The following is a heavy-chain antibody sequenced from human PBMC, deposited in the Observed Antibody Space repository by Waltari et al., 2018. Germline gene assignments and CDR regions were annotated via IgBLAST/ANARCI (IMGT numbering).Heavy chain of an antibody. Sequence: EVQLVESGGGLVQPGGSLGLSCAASAFAFSSSAMGWARRAPGKGVGWFLAISGSGGSTYYADSVKGRFTISRDNSKNTLYLKMNSVRAEDTAVYYCAKGKGGWLVFDYWGQGTLVTVSS. V-gene: IGHV3-23*04. CDR3: AKGKGGWLVFDY. CDR1: AFAFSSSA. CDR2: ISGSGGST. J-gene: IGHJ4*02. D-gene: IGHD6-19*01.